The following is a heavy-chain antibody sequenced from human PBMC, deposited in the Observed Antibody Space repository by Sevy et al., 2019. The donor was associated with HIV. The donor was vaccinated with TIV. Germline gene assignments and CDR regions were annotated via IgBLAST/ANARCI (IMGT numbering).Heavy chain of an antibody. CDR2: TNHSGST. V-gene: IGHV4-34*01. D-gene: IGHD3-16*01. CDR1: GGSFSGYY. Sequence: SETLSLTCAVYGGSFSGYYWSWIRQPPGKGLEWIGETNHSGSTNYNPSLKSRVTISVDTSKNQFSLKLSSVTAADTAVYYCARGQGVCGSLPYKYYFDYWGQGTLVTVSS. J-gene: IGHJ4*02. CDR3: ARGQGVCGSLPYKYYFDY.